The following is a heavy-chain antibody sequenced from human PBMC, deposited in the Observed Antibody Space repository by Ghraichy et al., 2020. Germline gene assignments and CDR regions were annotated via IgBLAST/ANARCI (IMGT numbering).Heavy chain of an antibody. CDR3: ARDYVTGMLDFGN. V-gene: IGHV3-21*01. Sequence: ETLSLTCAASGFTFMTYSMHWVRQAPGKGLEWVSTIRVGGYDIYYADSVKGRFTISRDNAESSLSLQMNSLRAEDTAVYYCARDYVTGMLDFGNWGQGTLVTVSS. J-gene: IGHJ4*02. CDR2: IRVGGYDI. CDR1: GFTFMTYS. D-gene: IGHD1-14*01.